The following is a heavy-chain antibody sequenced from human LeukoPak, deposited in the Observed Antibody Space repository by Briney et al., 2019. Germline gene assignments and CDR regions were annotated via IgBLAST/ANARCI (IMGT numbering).Heavy chain of an antibody. J-gene: IGHJ4*02. CDR1: GGSLSRYY. CDR3: ARSPLRAAKGWYRYDY. Sequence: PPETLSLTRTVSGGSLSRYYWSWIRQPAGKGLEWIGRIYISGSTHYNPSLNSRVTMSVDTSKNQFSLKLSSVTAADTAVYYCARSPLRAAKGWYRYDYWGQGTVVTVSS. V-gene: IGHV4-4*07. D-gene: IGHD2-15*01. CDR2: IYISGST.